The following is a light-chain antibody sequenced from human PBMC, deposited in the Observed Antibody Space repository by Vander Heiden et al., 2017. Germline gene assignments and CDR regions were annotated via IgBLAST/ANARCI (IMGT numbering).Light chain of an antibody. CDR1: QSVSSTY. V-gene: IGKV3-20*01. CDR3: QLYGTSRT. J-gene: IGKJ5*01. CDR2: GAS. Sequence: EIVLTQSPGTLSLSPGERATLSCRASQSVSSTYLAWYQQKPGQAPRLLIYGASSRATSIPDRFSGSGSGTDFTLTISRLEPEDFAVYYCQLYGTSRTFGQGTRLEIK.